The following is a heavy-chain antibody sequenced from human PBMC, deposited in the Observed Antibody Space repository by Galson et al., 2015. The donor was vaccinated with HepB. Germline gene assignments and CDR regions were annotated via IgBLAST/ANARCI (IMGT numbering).Heavy chain of an antibody. D-gene: IGHD6-19*01. CDR1: GFTFSRYG. J-gene: IGHJ5*02. CDR3: AKDLEQWVVTGWFDP. Sequence: SLRLSCAASGFTFSRYGMHWVRQAPGKGLEWLAVISYDGSNKYYADSVKGRFTISRDNSKNTLYLQMNSLRAEDTAVYYCAKDLEQWVVTGWFDPWGYGTLVTVSS. V-gene: IGHV3-30*18. CDR2: ISYDGSNK.